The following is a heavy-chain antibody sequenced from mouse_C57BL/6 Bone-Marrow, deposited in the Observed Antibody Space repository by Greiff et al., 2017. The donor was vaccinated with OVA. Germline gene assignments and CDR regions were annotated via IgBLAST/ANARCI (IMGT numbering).Heavy chain of an antibody. Sequence: VQLQQSGPVLVKPGASVKLSCKASGYTFTDYYMNWVKQSHGKSLEWIGVINPYNGGTSYNQKFKGKATLTVDKSSSTAYMELNSLTSEDSAVYYCARSGVYDYDCFDYWGQGTTLTVSS. V-gene: IGHV1-19*01. CDR1: GYTFTDYY. CDR2: INPYNGGT. J-gene: IGHJ2*01. CDR3: ARSGVYDYDCFDY. D-gene: IGHD2-4*01.